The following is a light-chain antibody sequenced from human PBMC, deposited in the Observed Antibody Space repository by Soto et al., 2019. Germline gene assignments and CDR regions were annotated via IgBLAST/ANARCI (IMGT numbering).Light chain of an antibody. CDR3: QVWDTNNDHAV. Sequence: SSELTQSPSVSVAPGKTARITCGGNNIGSKSVHWYQQKPGQAPVLVIYYDSDRPSGIPERFSGSNSGNTATLTISRVEAGDEADYYCQVWDTNNDHAVFGGGTKLTVL. V-gene: IGLV3-21*04. CDR2: YDS. J-gene: IGLJ3*02. CDR1: NIGSKS.